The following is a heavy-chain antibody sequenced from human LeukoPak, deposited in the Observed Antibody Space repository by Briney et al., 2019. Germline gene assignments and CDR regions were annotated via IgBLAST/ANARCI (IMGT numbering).Heavy chain of an antibody. V-gene: IGHV4-4*02. Sequence: SETLSLTCAVSGGSISSFNWWCCVRQPPGKGLEWIREIYHSGSTNYNPSLKSLTTLSVDKSRTQFSLNLSSVTAAATAVYYCAGAGYSGYDYSMYYCGQGTLVTVSS. CDR1: GGSISSFNW. CDR2: IYHSGST. J-gene: IGHJ4*02. CDR3: AGAGYSGYDYSMYY. D-gene: IGHD5-12*01.